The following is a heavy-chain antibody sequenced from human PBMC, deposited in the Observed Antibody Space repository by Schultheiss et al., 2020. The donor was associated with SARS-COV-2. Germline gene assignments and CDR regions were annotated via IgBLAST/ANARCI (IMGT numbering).Heavy chain of an antibody. CDR2: IRSKAYGGTT. CDR1: GFTFGDYA. D-gene: IGHD6-19*01. Sequence: GGSLRLSCTASGFTFGDYAMSWVLQAPGKGLEWVGFIRSKAYGGTTEYAASVKGRFTISRDDSKSIAYLQMNSLKTEDTAVYYCTREPVAGTWGQGTLVTVSS. CDR3: TREPVAGT. J-gene: IGHJ4*02. V-gene: IGHV3-49*04.